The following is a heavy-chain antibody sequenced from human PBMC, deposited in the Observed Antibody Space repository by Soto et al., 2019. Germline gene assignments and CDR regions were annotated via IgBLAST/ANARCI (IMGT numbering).Heavy chain of an antibody. Sequence: GGSLRLSCAASGFTFSSYGMHWVRQAPGKGLEWVAVISYDGSNKYYADSVKGRFTISRDNSKNTLYLQMNSLRAEDTAVYYCAKGFEDIVVVVAAPDFTDWFDPWGQGTLVTVSS. CDR2: ISYDGSNK. J-gene: IGHJ5*02. CDR3: AKGFEDIVVVVAAPDFTDWFDP. D-gene: IGHD2-15*01. V-gene: IGHV3-30*18. CDR1: GFTFSSYG.